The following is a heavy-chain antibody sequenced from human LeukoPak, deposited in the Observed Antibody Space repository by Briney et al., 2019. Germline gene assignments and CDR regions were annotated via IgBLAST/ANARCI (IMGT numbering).Heavy chain of an antibody. J-gene: IGHJ4*02. V-gene: IGHV1-2*02. D-gene: IGHD3-10*01. Sequence: ASVKVSCKASGYTFTGYYMHWVRQAPGQGLEWMGWINPNSGGTNYAQKFQGRVTMTRDTSISTAYMELSRLTSDDTAVYYCARFTMVRGVILLGRYFDYWGQGTLVTVSS. CDR3: ARFTMVRGVILLGRYFDY. CDR1: GYTFTGYY. CDR2: INPNSGGT.